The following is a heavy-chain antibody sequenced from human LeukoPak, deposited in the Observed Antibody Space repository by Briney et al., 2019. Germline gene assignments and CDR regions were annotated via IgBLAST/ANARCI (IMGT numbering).Heavy chain of an antibody. CDR1: GGSISSGGYY. V-gene: IGHV4-30-2*01. D-gene: IGHD2-2*01. CDR2: IYHSGST. J-gene: IGHJ6*03. CDR3: ARESIVVVPAASYYYMDV. Sequence: PSQTLSLTCAVSGGSISSGGYYWSWIRQPPGKGLEWIGYIYHSGSTYYNPSLKSRVTISVDRSKNQFSLKLSSVTAADTAVYYCARESIVVVPAASYYYMDVWGKGTTVTVSS.